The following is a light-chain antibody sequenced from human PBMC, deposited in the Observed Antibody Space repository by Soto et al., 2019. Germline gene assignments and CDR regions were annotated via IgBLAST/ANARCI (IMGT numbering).Light chain of an antibody. CDR1: QSVSSSY. CDR2: GAS. V-gene: IGKV3-20*01. Sequence: EIVLTQSPGTLSLYPGERATLSCRASQSVSSSYLAWYQQKPGQAPRLLIYGASSRATGIPDRFSGSGSGTDFTLTISRLEPEDFAVYYCQQYGSSPRTFGQVTKVDI. CDR3: QQYGSSPRT. J-gene: IGKJ1*01.